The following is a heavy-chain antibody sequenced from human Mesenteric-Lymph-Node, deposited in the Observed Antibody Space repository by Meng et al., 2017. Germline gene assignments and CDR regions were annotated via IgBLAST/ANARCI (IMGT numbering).Heavy chain of an antibody. CDR2: IYYSGST. CDR3: AKGKVVVAATPGGDYYYYGMDV. J-gene: IGHJ6*02. V-gene: IGHV4-39*07. CDR1: GCPISSSSYY. D-gene: IGHD2-15*01. Sequence: SETLSLTCTVSGCPISSSSYYWGWIRQPPGKGLEWIGSIYYSGSTYYNPSLKSRVTISVDTSKNQFSLKLSSVTAADTAVYFCAKGKVVVAATPGGDYYYYGMDVWGQGTTVTVSS.